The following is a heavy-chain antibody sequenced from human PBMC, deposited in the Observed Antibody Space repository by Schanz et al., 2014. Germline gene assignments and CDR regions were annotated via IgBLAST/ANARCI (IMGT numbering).Heavy chain of an antibody. Sequence: EVQLLESGGGLVQPGGSLRLSCAASGFTFSSYAMSWVRQAPGKGLEWVLAITDSGGSTYYADSVKGRFTISRDNSKNTLYLQMNSLRAEDSAVYYCAKVGPYSGSLGAFDIWGQGTMVTVSS. J-gene: IGHJ3*02. CDR2: ITDSGGST. CDR3: AKVGPYSGSLGAFDI. CDR1: GFTFSSYA. V-gene: IGHV3-23*01. D-gene: IGHD1-26*01.